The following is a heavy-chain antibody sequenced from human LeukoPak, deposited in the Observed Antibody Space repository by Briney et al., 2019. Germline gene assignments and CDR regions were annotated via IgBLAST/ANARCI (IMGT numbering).Heavy chain of an antibody. Sequence: SVKVSCKASGGTFSSYAISWVRQAPGQGLEWMGGIIPIFGTANYAQKFQGRVTITADESTSTAYMELSSLRSEGTAVYYCARGGGTAMVNDAFDIWGQGTMVTVSS. CDR1: GGTFSSYA. J-gene: IGHJ3*02. CDR2: IIPIFGTA. D-gene: IGHD5-18*01. CDR3: ARGGGTAMVNDAFDI. V-gene: IGHV1-69*13.